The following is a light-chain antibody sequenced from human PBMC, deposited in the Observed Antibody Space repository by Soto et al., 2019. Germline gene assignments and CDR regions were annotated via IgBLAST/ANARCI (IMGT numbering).Light chain of an antibody. J-gene: IGKJ1*01. CDR2: GAS. Sequence: EIVLTQSPGTLSLSPGDRATLSCRASQSVSSTYLAWYKQEPGQAPRLLIYGASSRATGIPDRFSGSGSGTDFTLTISRLEPEDFAVYYCQQYGSSPRTFGQGTKVEIK. CDR1: QSVSSTY. CDR3: QQYGSSPRT. V-gene: IGKV3-20*01.